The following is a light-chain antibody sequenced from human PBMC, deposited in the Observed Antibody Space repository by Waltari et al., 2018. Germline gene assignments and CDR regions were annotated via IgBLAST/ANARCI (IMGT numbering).Light chain of an antibody. CDR3: QQYNRYST. J-gene: IGKJ1*01. CDR2: KAS. CDR1: QSISSY. Sequence: DIQMTQSPSTLSASVGDRVTITCRASQSISSYLAWYQQKPGKAPKLLISKASTLGSGVPARFSGSGSATEFTLTISSLQPDDFATYYCQQYNRYSTFGQGTKVEIK. V-gene: IGKV1-5*03.